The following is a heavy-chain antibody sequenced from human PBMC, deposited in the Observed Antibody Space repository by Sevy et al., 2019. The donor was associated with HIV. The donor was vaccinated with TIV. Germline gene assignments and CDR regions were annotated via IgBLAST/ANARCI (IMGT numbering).Heavy chain of an antibody. V-gene: IGHV3-21*01. CDR3: XRXGFDGIFDP. J-gene: IGHJ5*02. CDR2: ISSSSSYI. Sequence: GGSLRLSCAASGFTFSSYSMNWVRQAPGKGLEWVSSISSSSSYIYYTDSVKGRFTISRDNAKNSLYLQMNSLRAEDXXXXYCXRXGFDGIFDPWGQGTLVTVSS. D-gene: IGHD3-9*01. CDR1: GFTFSSYS.